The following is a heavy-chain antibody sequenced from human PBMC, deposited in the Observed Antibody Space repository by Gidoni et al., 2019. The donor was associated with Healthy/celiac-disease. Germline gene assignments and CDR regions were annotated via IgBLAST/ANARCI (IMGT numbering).Heavy chain of an antibody. V-gene: IGHV1-24*01. D-gene: IGHD3-10*01. CDR3: ATDGVVDPGWSGGMDV. J-gene: IGHJ6*02. CDR2: FDPEDGET. Sequence: QVQLVQSGAEVKKPGASVKVSCRVAGYTLTELSMHWVRPAPGQGLEWMGGFDPEDGETIYAQKFQGRGTMTEDTSTDTAYMERSSLRSEDTAVYYCATDGVVDPGWSGGMDVWGQGTTVTVSS. CDR1: GYTLTELS.